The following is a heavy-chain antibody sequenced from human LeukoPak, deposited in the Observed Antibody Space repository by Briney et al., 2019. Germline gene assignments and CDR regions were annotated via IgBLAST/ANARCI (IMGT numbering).Heavy chain of an antibody. J-gene: IGHJ5*02. CDR1: GGSISSYY. Sequence: SETLSLTCTVSGGSISSYYWSWIRQPPGKGLEWIGYIYYSGSTNYNPSLKSRVTISVDTSKSQFSLKLSSVTAADTAVYYCARATYDILTGYYWFDPWGQGTLVTVSS. D-gene: IGHD3-9*01. V-gene: IGHV4-59*01. CDR3: ARATYDILTGYYWFDP. CDR2: IYYSGST.